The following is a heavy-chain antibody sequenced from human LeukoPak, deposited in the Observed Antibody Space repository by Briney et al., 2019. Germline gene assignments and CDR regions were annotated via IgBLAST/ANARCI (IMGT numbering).Heavy chain of an antibody. V-gene: IGHV1-2*02. CDR3: ANHGYSSVPDAFDI. CDR2: INPNSGGT. CDR1: GYTFTGYY. J-gene: IGHJ3*02. Sequence: ASVKVSCKASGYTFTGYYMHWVRQAPGQGLEWMGWINPNSGGTNYAQKFQGRVTMTRDTSISTAYMELSRLRSDDTAVYYCANHGYSSVPDAFDIWGQGTMVTVSS. D-gene: IGHD6-19*01.